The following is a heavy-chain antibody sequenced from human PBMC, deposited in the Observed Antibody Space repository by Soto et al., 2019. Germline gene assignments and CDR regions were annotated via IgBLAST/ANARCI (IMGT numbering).Heavy chain of an antibody. J-gene: IGHJ6*02. CDR2: ISYDGSNK. CDR1: GFTFSSYA. V-gene: IGHV3-30-3*01. D-gene: IGHD5-18*01. CDR3: ARRKISAMVTTAEWSYYYGMDV. Sequence: QVQLVESGGGVVQPGRSLRLSCAASGFTFSSYAMHWVRQAPGKGLEWVAVISYDGSNKYYADSVKGRFTISRDNSKNXXYXQXXSLRAEDTAVYYCARRKISAMVTTAEWSYYYGMDVWGQGTTVTVSS.